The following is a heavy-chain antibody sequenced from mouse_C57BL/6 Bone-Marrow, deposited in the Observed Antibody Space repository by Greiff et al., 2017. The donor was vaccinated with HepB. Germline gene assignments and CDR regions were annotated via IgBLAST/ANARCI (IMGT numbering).Heavy chain of an antibody. Sequence: DVKLVESGGGLVKPGGSLKLSCAASGFTFSSYAMSWVRQTPEKRLEWVATISDGGSYTYYPDNVKGRFTISRDNAKNNLYLQMSHLKSEDTAMYYCARAGYGSPFYAMDYWGQGTSVTVSS. CDR1: GFTFSSYA. CDR3: ARAGYGSPFYAMDY. V-gene: IGHV5-4*03. D-gene: IGHD1-1*01. J-gene: IGHJ4*01. CDR2: ISDGGSYT.